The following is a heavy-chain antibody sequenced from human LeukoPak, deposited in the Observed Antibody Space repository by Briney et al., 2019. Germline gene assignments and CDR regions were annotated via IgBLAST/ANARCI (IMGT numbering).Heavy chain of an antibody. CDR1: GFTFRTYA. CDR3: ARGATRMDSSGYYYYFDY. V-gene: IGHV3-30*04. CDR2: ISDDGSNK. D-gene: IGHD3-22*01. J-gene: IGHJ4*02. Sequence: PGGSLRLSCAASGFTFRTYAMNWVRQAPGKGLEWVAVISDDGSNKYYAESVKGQFTISRDNSKNTLYLQMNSLRAEDTAVYYCARGATRMDSSGYYYYFDYWGQGTLVTVSS.